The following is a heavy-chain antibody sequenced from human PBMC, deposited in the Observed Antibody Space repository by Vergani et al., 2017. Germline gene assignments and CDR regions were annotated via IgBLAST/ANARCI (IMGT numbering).Heavy chain of an antibody. V-gene: IGHV3-48*01. J-gene: IGHJ5*02. CDR1: GFTFSSYS. CDR3: ARDLGSSWYGLSNWFDP. CDR2: ISSSSSTI. D-gene: IGHD6-13*01. Sequence: EVQLVESGGGLVQPGGSLRLSCAASGFTFSSYSMTWVRQAPGKGLEWVSYISSSSSTIYYADSVKGRFTISRDNAKNSLYLQMNSLRAEDTAVYYCARDLGSSWYGLSNWFDPWGQGTLVTVSS.